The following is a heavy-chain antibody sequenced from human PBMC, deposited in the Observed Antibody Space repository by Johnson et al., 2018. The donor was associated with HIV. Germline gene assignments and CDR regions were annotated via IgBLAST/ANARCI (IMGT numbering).Heavy chain of an antibody. CDR1: GFIFDDYA. D-gene: IGHD5-18*01. Sequence: EVQLVESGGGLVQPGRSLRLSCVASGFIFDDYAMHWVRQAPGKGLEWVSGISWNSGSIGYADSVKGRFTISRDNAKNSLYLQMNSLRAEDTALYYCARADTAMVRGAFDIWGQGTMVTVSS. CDR2: ISWNSGSI. CDR3: ARADTAMVRGAFDI. V-gene: IGHV3-9*01. J-gene: IGHJ3*02.